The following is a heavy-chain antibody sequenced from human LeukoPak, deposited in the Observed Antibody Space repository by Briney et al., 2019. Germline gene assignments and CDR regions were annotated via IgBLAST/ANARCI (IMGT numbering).Heavy chain of an antibody. CDR1: GFTISSYA. CDR2: ISGSGGST. V-gene: IGHV3-23*01. CDR3: AKDQGGPYYYYYYGMDV. Sequence: GGSLRLSCAASGFTISSYAMSWVRQAPGKGLEWVSAISGSGGSTYYADSVKGRFTISRDNSKNTLYLQMNSLRAEDTAVYYCAKDQGGPYYYYYYGMDVWGQGTTVTVSS. D-gene: IGHD3-16*01. J-gene: IGHJ6*02.